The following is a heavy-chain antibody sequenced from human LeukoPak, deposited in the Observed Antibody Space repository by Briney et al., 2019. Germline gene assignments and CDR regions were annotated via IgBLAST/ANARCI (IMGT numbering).Heavy chain of an antibody. Sequence: SETLSLTCSVSIGSISSYYWSWIRQPPGKGLEWIGYIHYSGSTNYNPSLKSRVTISADASKNQFSLRLSSVTAADTAVYYCARTVLVTWYAFDIWGQGTMVTVSS. CDR2: IHYSGST. J-gene: IGHJ3*02. V-gene: IGHV4-59*01. CDR3: ARTVLVTWYAFDI. D-gene: IGHD3-3*02. CDR1: IGSISSYY.